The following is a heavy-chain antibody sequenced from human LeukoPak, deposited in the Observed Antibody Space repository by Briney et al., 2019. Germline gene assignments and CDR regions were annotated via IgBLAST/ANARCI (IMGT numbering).Heavy chain of an antibody. V-gene: IGHV3-30*18. Sequence: GRSLRLSCAASGFTFSSYGMHWVRQAPGKGLEWVAVISYDGSNKYYADSVKGRFTISRDNSKNTLYLQMNSLRAEDTAVYYCAKGDGSGSYYNVPYFDYWGQGTLVTVSS. D-gene: IGHD3-10*01. CDR1: GFTFSSYG. CDR3: AKGDGSGSYYNVPYFDY. CDR2: ISYDGSNK. J-gene: IGHJ4*02.